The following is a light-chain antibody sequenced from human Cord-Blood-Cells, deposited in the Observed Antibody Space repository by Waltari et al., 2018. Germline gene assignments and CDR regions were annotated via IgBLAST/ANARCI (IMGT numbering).Light chain of an antibody. J-gene: IGLJ1*01. CDR2: DDS. V-gene: IGLV2-14*01. CDR3: TSYTSSSTLV. CDR1: SSDVGGYNY. Sequence: QSALTQPASVSGSPGQSITISCTGTSSDVGGYNYVSWYHKHPGKAPKHMIYDDSNRPSGVSNRFSGTKSGKSAALTISGLQAEDEADYYCTSYTSSSTLVFGTGTKVTVL.